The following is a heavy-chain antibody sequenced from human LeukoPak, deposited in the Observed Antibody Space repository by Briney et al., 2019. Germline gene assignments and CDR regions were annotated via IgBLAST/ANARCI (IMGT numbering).Heavy chain of an antibody. CDR2: VFGGGGT. CDR1: GLSVSNTF. J-gene: IGHJ4*02. D-gene: IGHD3-22*01. Sequence: GGSLRLSCAASGLSVSNTFMSWVRQTPGKGLEWVSSVFGGGGTRYADSVMGRFTISRDNSKSTLYLQMNSLRAEDTAVYYCARTYTNNAGYYLYWGQGTLVTVSS. V-gene: IGHV3-53*01. CDR3: ARTYTNNAGYYLY.